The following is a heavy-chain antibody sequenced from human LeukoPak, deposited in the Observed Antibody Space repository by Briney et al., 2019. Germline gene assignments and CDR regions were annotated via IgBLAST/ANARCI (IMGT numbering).Heavy chain of an antibody. CDR1: GYTITNYG. Sequence: GASVKVSCKTSGYTITNYGLSWVRQAPARGLEWMGWISAYNGNADYAQNLQGRVTLTTDTSTTTAYMELRSLGSDDTAVYYCARDQSLVAYSSTWFDYWGQGTLVTVSS. J-gene: IGHJ4*02. CDR3: ARDQSLVAYSSTWFDY. V-gene: IGHV1-18*01. D-gene: IGHD6-13*01. CDR2: ISAYNGNA.